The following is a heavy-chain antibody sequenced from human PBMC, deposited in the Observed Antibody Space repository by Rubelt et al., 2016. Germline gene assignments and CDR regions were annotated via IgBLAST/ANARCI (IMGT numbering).Heavy chain of an antibody. CDR2: INQDGLLK. D-gene: IGHD2-15*01. Sequence: EAQLVESGGGLVQPGGSLRLSCAASGFSFSYYWMTWVRQTPGNGLEFVANINQDGLLKNHLDSVKDRFTISRDNAKNSLYLQMNSLRAEDTAVYYCARDPGWSSFDLWGQGALVTVSS. J-gene: IGHJ4*02. V-gene: IGHV3-7*03. CDR3: ARDPGWSSFDL. CDR1: GFSFSYYW.